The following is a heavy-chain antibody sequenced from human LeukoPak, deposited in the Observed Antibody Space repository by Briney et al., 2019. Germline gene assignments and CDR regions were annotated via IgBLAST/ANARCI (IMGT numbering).Heavy chain of an antibody. CDR2: ISAYNGNT. CDR3: ARALPPGYSYGKDDAFDI. J-gene: IGHJ3*02. D-gene: IGHD5-18*01. CDR1: GYTFTSYG. Sequence: ASVKVSCKASGYTFTSYGISWVRQAPGQGLEWMGWISAYNGNTNYAQKLQGRVTMTTDTSTSTAYMELRSLRSDDTVVYYCARALPPGYSYGKDDAFDIWGQGTMVTVSS. V-gene: IGHV1-18*01.